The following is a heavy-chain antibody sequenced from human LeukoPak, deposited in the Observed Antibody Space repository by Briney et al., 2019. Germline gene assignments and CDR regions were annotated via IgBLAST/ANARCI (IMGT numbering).Heavy chain of an antibody. CDR1: GFTFSSYG. CDR2: IRYDGNNK. Sequence: PGGSLRLSCAASGFTFSSYGMHWVRQAPGRGLEWVAFIRYDGNNKYYADSVKGRFTISRDNSKNTLYLQMNSLRPEDTAVYCCAKGNTYYDFRSGHRIDYWGQGTLVTVST. J-gene: IGHJ4*02. CDR3: AKGNTYYDFRSGHRIDY. V-gene: IGHV3-30*02. D-gene: IGHD3-3*01.